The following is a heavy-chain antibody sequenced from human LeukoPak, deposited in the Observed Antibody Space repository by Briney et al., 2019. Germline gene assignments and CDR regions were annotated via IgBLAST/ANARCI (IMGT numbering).Heavy chain of an antibody. CDR2: ISSSGTSI. J-gene: IGHJ4*02. V-gene: IGHV3-48*03. CDR1: GFTFSSHE. D-gene: IGHD2-2*01. Sequence: GGSLRLSCAASGFTFSSHEMNWVRQAPGKGLEWDSYISSSGTSIYYADSVKGRFTISRDNAKNSLYLQMNSLRADDTAVYYCARRYCSSTSCLIDYWGQGTLVTVSS. CDR3: ARRYCSSTSCLIDY.